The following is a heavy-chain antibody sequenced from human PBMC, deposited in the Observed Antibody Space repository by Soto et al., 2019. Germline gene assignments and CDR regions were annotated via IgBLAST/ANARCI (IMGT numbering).Heavy chain of an antibody. CDR2: IDPSDSYT. Sequence: PGESLKISCKGSGYSLTSYWISWVRQMPGKGLEWMGRIDPSDSYTNYSPSFQGHVTISADKSISTAYLQWSSLKASDTAMYYCARHEDAPTSFDYWGQGTLVTVSS. J-gene: IGHJ4*02. V-gene: IGHV5-10-1*01. CDR1: GYSLTSYW. CDR3: ARHEDAPTSFDY.